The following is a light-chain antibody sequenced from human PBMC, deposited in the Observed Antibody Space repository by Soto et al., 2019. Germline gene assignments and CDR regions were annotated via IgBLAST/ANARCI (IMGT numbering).Light chain of an antibody. CDR1: QSVSSN. Sequence: EIVMPQLPATLSVSPEEKATLSCRASQSVSSNLAWYQQKPGQAPRLLIYGASTRATGLPARFSGSGSGTEFTLTISSLQSEDFAVYYCQQHNTWPVTFSQ. CDR3: QQHNTWPVT. J-gene: IGKJ1*01. V-gene: IGKV3-15*01. CDR2: GAS.